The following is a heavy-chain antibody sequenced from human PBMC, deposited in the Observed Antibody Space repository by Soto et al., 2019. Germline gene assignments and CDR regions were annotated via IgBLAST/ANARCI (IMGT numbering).Heavy chain of an antibody. Sequence: QVQLQESGPGLVKPSQTLSLTCTVSGGSISSGDYYWSWIRQPPGKGLERIGYIYYSGSTYYNPFLKRRVTISVDPSKNQFSLKLSPVTAADTAVYYCARASPVVTDVWGQGTTVTVSS. CDR1: GGSISSGDYY. CDR2: IYYSGST. CDR3: ARASPVVTDV. D-gene: IGHD5-18*01. J-gene: IGHJ6*02. V-gene: IGHV4-30-4*01.